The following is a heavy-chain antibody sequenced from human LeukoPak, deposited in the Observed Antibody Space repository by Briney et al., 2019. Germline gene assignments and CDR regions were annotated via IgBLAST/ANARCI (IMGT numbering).Heavy chain of an antibody. Sequence: GGSLRLSCAASGFTFSSYEMNWVRQAPGRGLEWVSYISSSDGTIYYADSVKGRFTISRDNAKNSLYLQMNSLRAEDTAVYYCARDLGQYYDTSDNWFDPWGQETLVTVSS. J-gene: IGHJ5*02. V-gene: IGHV3-48*03. CDR3: ARDLGQYYDTSDNWFDP. D-gene: IGHD3-22*01. CDR1: GFTFSSYE. CDR2: ISSSDGTI.